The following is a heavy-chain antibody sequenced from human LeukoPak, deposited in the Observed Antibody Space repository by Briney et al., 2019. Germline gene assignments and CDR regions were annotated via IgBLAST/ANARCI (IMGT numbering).Heavy chain of an antibody. J-gene: IGHJ4*02. CDR3: ARDNRLSSSWDIFVGLTYYFDY. V-gene: IGHV1-18*01. CDR2: ISAYNGNT. Sequence: ASVKVSCKASGYTFTSYGISWVRQAPGQGLEWMGWISAYNGNTNYAQKLQGRVTMTTDTSTSTAYLELRSLRSDDTAVYYCARDNRLSSSWDIFVGLTYYFDYWGQGTLVTVSS. D-gene: IGHD6-13*01. CDR1: GYTFTSYG.